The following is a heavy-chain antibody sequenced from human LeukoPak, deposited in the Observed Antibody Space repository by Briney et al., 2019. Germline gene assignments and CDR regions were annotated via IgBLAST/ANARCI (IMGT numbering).Heavy chain of an antibody. V-gene: IGHV3-30*18. CDR2: ISYDGSNK. J-gene: IGHJ6*04. Sequence: GGSLRLSCAASGFTFSSYGMHWVRQAPGKGLEGGAVISYDGSNKYYADSVKGRFTISRDNSKNTLYLQMNSLRAEDTAVYYCAKKVLWFGDTKYYGMDVWGKGTTVTVSS. CDR1: GFTFSSYG. CDR3: AKKVLWFGDTKYYGMDV. D-gene: IGHD3-10*01.